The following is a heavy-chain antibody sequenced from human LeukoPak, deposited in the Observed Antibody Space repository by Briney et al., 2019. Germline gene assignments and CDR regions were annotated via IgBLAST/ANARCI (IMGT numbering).Heavy chain of an antibody. CDR1: GFTFSNYW. Sequence: GGSLRLSCAASGFTFSNYWVHWVRQAPGMGLVWVSRINPDGTTTSYADSMKGRFTISRDSAKNTLYLQMNSLRAEDTAVNYCARGYSGSYRIDYWGQGTLVTVSS. CDR2: INPDGTTT. V-gene: IGHV3-74*01. J-gene: IGHJ4*02. CDR3: ARGYSGSYRIDY. D-gene: IGHD1-26*01.